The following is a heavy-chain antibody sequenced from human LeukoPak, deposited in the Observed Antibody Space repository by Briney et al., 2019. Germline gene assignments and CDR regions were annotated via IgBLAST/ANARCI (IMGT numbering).Heavy chain of an antibody. Sequence: GGSLRLSCAASGFTLSSKVMHWVRQAPGTGLVWVSRIIRDGTGTDYADSVKGRFTISRDIATNTLYLQMNSLRAEDTAVYNCARAVGYGAGSYGFDIWGQGTTVTVSS. CDR3: ARAVGYGAGSYGFDI. V-gene: IGHV3-74*01. D-gene: IGHD3-10*01. CDR2: IIRDGTGT. J-gene: IGHJ3*02. CDR1: GFTLSSKV.